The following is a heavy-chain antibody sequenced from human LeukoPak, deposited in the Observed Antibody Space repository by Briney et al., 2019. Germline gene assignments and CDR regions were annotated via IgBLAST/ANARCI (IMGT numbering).Heavy chain of an antibody. Sequence: GGSLRLSCEASGFTFSSYAMSWVRQPPGKGLEWVSAISGGGAGTNYADSVKGRFTISRDDSKNMLYLQMNSLRAEDTAVYFCAKVLTTVTYRWDGFDIWGQGTMVTVSS. V-gene: IGHV3-23*01. D-gene: IGHD4-17*01. CDR3: AKVLTTVTYRWDGFDI. J-gene: IGHJ3*02. CDR1: GFTFSSYA. CDR2: ISGGGAGT.